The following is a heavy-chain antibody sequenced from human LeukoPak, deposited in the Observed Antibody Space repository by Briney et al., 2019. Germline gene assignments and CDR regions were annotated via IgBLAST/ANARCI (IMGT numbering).Heavy chain of an antibody. J-gene: IGHJ4*02. CDR1: GFTFSSYS. CDR2: ISSSSSYI. CDR3: ARDFMIAAVFDY. V-gene: IGHV3-21*01. Sequence: GGSLRLSCAASGFTFSSYSTNWVRQAPGKGLEWVSSISSSSSYIYYADSVKGRFTISRDNAKNPLYLQMNSLRAEDTAVYYCARDFMIAAVFDYWGQGTLVTVSS. D-gene: IGHD6-13*01.